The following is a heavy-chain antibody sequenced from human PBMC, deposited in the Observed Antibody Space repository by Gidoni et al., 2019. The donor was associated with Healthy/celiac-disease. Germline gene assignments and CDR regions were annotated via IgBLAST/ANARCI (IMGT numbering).Heavy chain of an antibody. V-gene: IGHV4-31*03. CDR2: IYYSGST. D-gene: IGHD6-6*01. CDR3: ARDQGSSWLGAYYYYGMDV. J-gene: IGHJ6*02. Sequence: QVQLQESGPGLVKPSQTLSLTCPVSGGSISRGGYYWSWIRQHPGKGLEWIGYIYYSGSTYYNPSLKSRVTISVDTSKNQFSLKLSSVTAADTAVYYCARDQGSSWLGAYYYYGMDVWGQGTTVTVSS. CDR1: GGSISRGGYY.